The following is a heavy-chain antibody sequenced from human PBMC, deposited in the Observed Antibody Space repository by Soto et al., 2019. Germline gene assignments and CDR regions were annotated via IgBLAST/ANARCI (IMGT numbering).Heavy chain of an antibody. CDR3: ARDSHSTGWYHTLYYYYAMDV. CDR1: GGTFSSYA. CDR2: IIPIFGTA. D-gene: IGHD6-19*01. V-gene: IGHV1-69*13. J-gene: IGHJ6*02. Sequence: SVKVSCKASGGTFSSYAISWVRQAPGQGLEWMGGIIPIFGTANYAQKFQGRVTITADESTSTAYMELSSLRSEDTAVYYRARDSHSTGWYHTLYYYYAMDVWGQGTTVTVSS.